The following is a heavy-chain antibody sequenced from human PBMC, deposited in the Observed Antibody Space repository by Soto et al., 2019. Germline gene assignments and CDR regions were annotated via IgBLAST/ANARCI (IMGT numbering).Heavy chain of an antibody. D-gene: IGHD6-13*01. CDR1: GGSICSSNW. CDR2: IYHSGST. V-gene: IGHV4-4*02. CDR3: ARVSSSWYRNWFDP. J-gene: IGHJ5*02. Sequence: SETLSLTCAVSGGSICSSNWWSWVRQPPGKGLEWIGEIYHSGSTNYNPSLKSRVTISVDKSKNQFSLKLSSVTAADTAVYYCARVSSSWYRNWFDPWGQGTLVTVSS.